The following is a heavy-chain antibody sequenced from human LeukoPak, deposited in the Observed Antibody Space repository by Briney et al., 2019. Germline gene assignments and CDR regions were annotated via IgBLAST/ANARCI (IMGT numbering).Heavy chain of an antibody. CDR1: GGSISSYY. CDR2: IYYSGST. J-gene: IGHJ5*02. Sequence: TTSETLSLTCTVSGGSISSYYWSWIRQPPGKGLEWIGYIYYSGSTNYNPSLKSRVTISVDTSKNQFSLKLSSVTAADTAVYYCARHKTISYYDFWSGYSGDWFDPWGQGTLVTVSS. V-gene: IGHV4-59*08. CDR3: ARHKTISYYDFWSGYSGDWFDP. D-gene: IGHD3-3*01.